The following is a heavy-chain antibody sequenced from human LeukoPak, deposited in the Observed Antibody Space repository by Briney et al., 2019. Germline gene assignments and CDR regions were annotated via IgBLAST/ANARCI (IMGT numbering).Heavy chain of an antibody. Sequence: ASVKVSCEASGYTFTSYYMHWVRQAPGQGLEWMGIINPSGGSTSYAQKFQGRVTMTRDTSTSTVYMELSSLRSEDTAVCYCARDAPKVVVAATNWFDPWGQGTLVTVSS. J-gene: IGHJ5*02. V-gene: IGHV1-46*01. CDR3: ARDAPKVVVAATNWFDP. D-gene: IGHD2-15*01. CDR2: INPSGGST. CDR1: GYTFTSYY.